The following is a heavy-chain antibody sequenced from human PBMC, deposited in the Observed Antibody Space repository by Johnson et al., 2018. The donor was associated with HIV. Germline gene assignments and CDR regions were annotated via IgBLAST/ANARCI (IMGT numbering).Heavy chain of an antibody. J-gene: IGHJ3*02. V-gene: IGHV3-30*04. CDR1: GFSFSIYA. CDR3: ARDPSCGGDCYPDDAFDI. D-gene: IGHD2-21*01. Sequence: QVQLVESGGGVVQPGRSMILSCAASGFSFSIYAMHWVRQAPGKGLEWVALISYDGSNKYYADSVKGRFTISRDNSKNTLYLQMNSLRAEDTAVYYCARDPSCGGDCYPDDAFDIWGQGTMVTVSS. CDR2: ISYDGSNK.